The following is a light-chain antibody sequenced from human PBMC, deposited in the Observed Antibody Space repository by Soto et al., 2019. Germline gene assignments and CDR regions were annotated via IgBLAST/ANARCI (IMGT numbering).Light chain of an antibody. V-gene: IGKV3-20*01. CDR2: AAS. Sequence: EIALTRYPGTLSFSPGDRATLSCRASQGVGNKYLAWYQQRPGQAPSLLIYAASSRATGVPDRFSGSGSGTDFTLTISRLEPEDFAVYYCQQYTNAHSITIGQGTRLEIK. J-gene: IGKJ5*01. CDR1: QGVGNKY. CDR3: QQYTNAHSIT.